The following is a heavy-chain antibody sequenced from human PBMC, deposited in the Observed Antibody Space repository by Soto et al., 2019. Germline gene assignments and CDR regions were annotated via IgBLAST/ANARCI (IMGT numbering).Heavy chain of an antibody. CDR1: GFTFSSYD. V-gene: IGHV3-64*01. D-gene: IGHD1-7*01. CDR3: VRRVSGNYDY. CDR2: ISSNGGTT. Sequence: EVQLAESGGGMVQPGGSLRLSCVASGFTFSSYDMHWVRQAPGKGLEYVSSISSNGGTTYYGNSVKGRFTISRDNSKNTLYLQMSSLRAKDMAVYYCVRRVSGNYDYWGQGTLVTVSS. J-gene: IGHJ4*02.